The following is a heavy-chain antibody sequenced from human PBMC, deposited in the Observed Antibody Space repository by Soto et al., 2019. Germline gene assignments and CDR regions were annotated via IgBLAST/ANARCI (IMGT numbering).Heavy chain of an antibody. CDR3: ARGQDYFDY. Sequence: SETLSLTCTASGGSINTQYWSWIRQPPQKGLEYIGYIYYSGSTNYNPSLKSRVSISVDTSKNQFSLRLSSVTAADTAVYYCARGQDYFDYWGLGTLVTVSS. CDR2: IYYSGST. V-gene: IGHV4-59*11. J-gene: IGHJ4*02. CDR1: GGSINTQY.